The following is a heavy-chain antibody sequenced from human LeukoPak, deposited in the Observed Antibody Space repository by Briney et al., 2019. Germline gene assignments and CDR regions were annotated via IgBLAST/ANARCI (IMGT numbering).Heavy chain of an antibody. D-gene: IGHD7-27*01. CDR1: GLTGIKNI. CDR3: ARVRTGNPWVPFDY. Sequence: GGALRLSCAASGLTGIKNIMSGVRPAPVGGLEWVSAIQDGDNAFYTDSVKGRFTISRDTSENTLYLKMDRRGVEDTAIYYCARVRTGNPWVPFDYWGQGTLVTVSS. J-gene: IGHJ4*02. CDR2: IQDGDNA. V-gene: IGHV3-53*01.